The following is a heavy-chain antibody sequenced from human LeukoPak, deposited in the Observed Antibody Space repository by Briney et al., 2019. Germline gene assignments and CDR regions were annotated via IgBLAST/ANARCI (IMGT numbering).Heavy chain of an antibody. V-gene: IGHV1-18*01. CDR3: ARVGDYYDSSGYHDY. Sequence: ASVKVSCKASGYTFTSYGISWVRQAPGQGLEWMEWISAYNGNTNYAQKLQGRVTMTTDTSTSTAYMELRSLRSDDTAVYYCARVGDYYDSSGYHDYWGQGTLVTVSS. CDR1: GYTFTSYG. CDR2: ISAYNGNT. D-gene: IGHD3-22*01. J-gene: IGHJ4*02.